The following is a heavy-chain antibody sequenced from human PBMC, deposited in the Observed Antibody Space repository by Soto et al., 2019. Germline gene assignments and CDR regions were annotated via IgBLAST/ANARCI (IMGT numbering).Heavy chain of an antibody. D-gene: IGHD6-19*01. CDR3: ARVSAVAGNWPYDYYYGMDV. CDR2: ISSSSSYI. V-gene: IGHV3-21*01. J-gene: IGHJ6*02. CDR1: GFTFSSYS. Sequence: GGSLRLSCAASGFTFSSYSMNWVRQAPGKGLEWVSSISSSSSYIYYADSVKGRFTISRDNAKNSLYLQMNSLRAEDTAVYYWARVSAVAGNWPYDYYYGMDVWGQGTTVTVSS.